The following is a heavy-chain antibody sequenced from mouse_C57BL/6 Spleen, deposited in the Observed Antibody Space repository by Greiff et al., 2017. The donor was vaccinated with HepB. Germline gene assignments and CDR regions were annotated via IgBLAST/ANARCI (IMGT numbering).Heavy chain of an antibody. CDR3: ARDGNCDAAWFSY. CDR2: INPSNGGT. J-gene: IGHJ3*01. CDR1: GYTFTSYW. V-gene: IGHV1-53*01. D-gene: IGHD4-1*01. Sequence: QVQLQQPGTELVKPGASVKLSCKASGYTFTSYWMHWVKQRPGQGLEWIGNINPSNGGTNYNEKFKSKATLTVDTSSSTAYMQLSSLTSEDSAVYYCARDGNCDAAWFSYWGQGTLVTVAA.